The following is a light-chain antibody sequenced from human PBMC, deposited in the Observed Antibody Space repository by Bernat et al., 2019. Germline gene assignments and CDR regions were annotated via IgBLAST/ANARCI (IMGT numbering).Light chain of an antibody. CDR1: GSDVGGYNY. V-gene: IGLV2-11*01. CDR3: CSYAGTYIFI. CDR2: DVT. Sequence: QSALTQPRSVSGSPGQSVIISCTGTGSDVGGYNYVSWYQEHPGKAPKLLIYDVTKRPSGVPDRFSGSKSGNTASLTISGLQADDEADYYCCSYAGTYIFIFGGGTKLTVL. J-gene: IGLJ2*01.